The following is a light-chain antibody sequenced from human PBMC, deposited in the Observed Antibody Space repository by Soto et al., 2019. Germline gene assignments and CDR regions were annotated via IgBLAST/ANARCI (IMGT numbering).Light chain of an antibody. J-gene: IGKJ3*01. CDR3: QQYGGSFRV. CDR2: GAS. CDR1: QSVSSSY. V-gene: IGKV3-20*01. Sequence: EIVFTQSPGTLSLSPGERATLSCRASQSVSSSYLAWYQQKPGQAPRLLICGASSRATGIPDRFSGSGSGTDFTLTISRLEPEDFAVYYCQQYGGSFRVFGPGTKVDIK.